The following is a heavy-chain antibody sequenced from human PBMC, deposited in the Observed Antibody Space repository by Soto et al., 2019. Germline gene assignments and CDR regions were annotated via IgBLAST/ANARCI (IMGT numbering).Heavy chain of an antibody. CDR1: GYTFTRYR. D-gene: IGHD2-8*01. V-gene: IGHV1-18*01. Sequence: GXSVKVSFKASGYTFTRYRISWLRQSPGQGLEWMGWISGYNGDTNYAQKFQGRVSMTIDTSTTTAYMELRSLTSHDTAVYYCAKNGQPPYYYYGLDVWGQGTKVTVSS. CDR2: ISGYNGDT. J-gene: IGHJ6*02. CDR3: AKNGQPPYYYYGLDV.